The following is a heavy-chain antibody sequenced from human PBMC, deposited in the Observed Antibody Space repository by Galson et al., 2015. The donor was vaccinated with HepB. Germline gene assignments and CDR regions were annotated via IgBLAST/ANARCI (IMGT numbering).Heavy chain of an antibody. CDR1: GFTFSSYA. D-gene: IGHD6-13*01. Sequence: SLRLSCAASGFTFSSYAMHWVRQAPGKGLEWVAVISYDGSNKYYADSVKGRFTISRDNSKNTLYLQMNSLRAEDTAVYYCARRPSIAAAGKRYYYYGMDVWGQGTTVTVSS. V-gene: IGHV3-30*04. CDR3: ARRPSIAAAGKRYYYYGMDV. J-gene: IGHJ6*02. CDR2: ISYDGSNK.